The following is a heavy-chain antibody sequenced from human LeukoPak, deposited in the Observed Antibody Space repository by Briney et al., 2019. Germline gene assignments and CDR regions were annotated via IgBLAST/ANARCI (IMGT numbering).Heavy chain of an antibody. CDR3: ARAHYYDSSGYYYRPLYYYYYGMDV. V-gene: IGHV1-69*01. J-gene: IGHJ6*02. CDR1: GGTFISYA. Sequence: SVKVSCKASGGTFISYAISWVRQAPGQGLEWMGGIIPIFGTANYAQKFQGRVTITADESTSTAYMELSSLRSEDTAVYYCARAHYYDSSGYYYRPLYYYYYGMDVWGQGTTVTVSS. CDR2: IIPIFGTA. D-gene: IGHD3-22*01.